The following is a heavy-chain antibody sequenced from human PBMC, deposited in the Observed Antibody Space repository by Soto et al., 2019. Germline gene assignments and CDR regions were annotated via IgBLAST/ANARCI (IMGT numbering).Heavy chain of an antibody. CDR1: GFTFSSYA. CDR2: ISGSGGST. V-gene: IGHV3-23*01. Sequence: GGSLRLSCAASGFTFSSYAMSWVRQAPGKGLEWVSAISGSGGSTYYADSVKGRFTISRDNSKNTLYLQMNSLRAEDTAVYYCARRDMITFGYYGMDVWGQGTTVTVSS. D-gene: IGHD3-16*01. J-gene: IGHJ6*02. CDR3: ARRDMITFGYYGMDV.